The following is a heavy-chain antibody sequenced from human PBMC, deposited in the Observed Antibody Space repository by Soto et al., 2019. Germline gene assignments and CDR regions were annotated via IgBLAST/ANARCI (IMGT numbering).Heavy chain of an antibody. CDR1: GFNLSIYS. CDR3: ARDPTGSLINWFDP. J-gene: IGHJ5*02. V-gene: IGHV3-30-3*01. Sequence: GGSLRLSCLASGFNLSIYSLHWLRQAPGKWLEWLTVISSGGDKKWYADSVTGRFTISRDDSKNIIYLQMDRLRPEDTALYYCARDPTGSLINWFDPWGQGXLVTVSS. D-gene: IGHD4-17*01. CDR2: ISSGGDKK.